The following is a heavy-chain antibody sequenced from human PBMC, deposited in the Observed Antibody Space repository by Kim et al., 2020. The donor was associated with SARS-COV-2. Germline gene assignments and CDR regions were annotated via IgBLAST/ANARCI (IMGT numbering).Heavy chain of an antibody. Sequence: GGSLRLSCAASGFTFSSYSMNWVRQAPGKGLEWVSSISSSSSYIYYADSVKGRFTISRDNAKNSLYLQMNSLRAEDTAVYYCARAPIGDGYCSGGSCYYYYYYMDVWGKGTTVTVSS. CDR3: ARAPIGDGYCSGGSCYYYYYYMDV. CDR2: ISSSSSYI. CDR1: GFTFSSYS. J-gene: IGHJ6*03. V-gene: IGHV3-21*01. D-gene: IGHD2-15*01.